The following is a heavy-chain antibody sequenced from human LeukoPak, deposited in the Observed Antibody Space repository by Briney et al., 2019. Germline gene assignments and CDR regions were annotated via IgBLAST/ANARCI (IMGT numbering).Heavy chain of an antibody. J-gene: IGHJ4*02. CDR2: INPNSGGT. D-gene: IGHD6-19*01. CDR1: GYTFTGYY. CDR3: ARGRIAVAGHFDY. V-gene: IGHV1-2*02. Sequence: ASVKVSCKASGYTFTGYYMHWVRQAPGQGLEWMGWINPNSGGTNYAQKFQGRVTMTRDTSISTAYMELSRLRSDDTAVYYCARGRIAVAGHFDYWGQGTLVTVSS.